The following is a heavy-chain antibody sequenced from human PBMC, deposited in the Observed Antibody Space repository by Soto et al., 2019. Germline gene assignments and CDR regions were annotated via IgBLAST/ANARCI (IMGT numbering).Heavy chain of an antibody. CDR3: ARHLIAGADAFDI. Sequence: SETLSLTCTVSGGSISSYYWSWIRQPPGKGLEWIGYIYYSGSTNYNPSLKSRVTISVDTSKNQFSLKLSSVTAADTAVYYCARHLIAGADAFDIWGQGTMVTVSS. D-gene: IGHD6-13*01. J-gene: IGHJ3*02. V-gene: IGHV4-59*08. CDR2: IYYSGST. CDR1: GGSISSYY.